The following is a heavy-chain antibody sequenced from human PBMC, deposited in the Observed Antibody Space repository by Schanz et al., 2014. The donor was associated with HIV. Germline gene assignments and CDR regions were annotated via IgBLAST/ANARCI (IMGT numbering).Heavy chain of an antibody. Sequence: QVQLVQSGAEVKKPGSSVKVSCKASGGTFSRHAINWVRQAPGQGLEWMGGIIPMLGTATYAQKFQGRVMITADKSTSTVYMELSRLRSEDTAVFYCARQSPMAECETSGHYERPNWFDPWGQGTLVTVSS. CDR3: ARQSPMAECETSGHYERPNWFDP. CDR2: IIPMLGTA. V-gene: IGHV1-69*06. CDR1: GGTFSRHA. D-gene: IGHD3-16*01. J-gene: IGHJ5*02.